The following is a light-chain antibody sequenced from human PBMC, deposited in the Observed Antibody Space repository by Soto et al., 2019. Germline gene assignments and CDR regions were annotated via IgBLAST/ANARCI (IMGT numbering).Light chain of an antibody. Sequence: QPVLTQPPSVSGAPGQRVTISCTGSSSNIGAGYDVHWYQQLPGTAPKLLIYGNSNRPSGVPDRFSGSKSGTSASLAITGLQAEDEAAYYCQSSDSSLSGSVFGGGTKVTVL. CDR2: GNS. CDR3: QSSDSSLSGSV. V-gene: IGLV1-40*01. J-gene: IGLJ2*01. CDR1: SSNIGAGYD.